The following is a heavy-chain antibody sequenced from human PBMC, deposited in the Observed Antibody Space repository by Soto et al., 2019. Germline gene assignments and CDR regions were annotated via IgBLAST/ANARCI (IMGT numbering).Heavy chain of an antibody. D-gene: IGHD2-21*02. CDR3: ASAPCGDCYYARSGMDV. CDR2: IIPIFGTA. V-gene: IGHV1-69*06. CDR1: GGTFSSYA. Sequence: SVKVSCKASGGTFSSYAISWVRQAPGQGLEWMGGIIPIFGTANYAQKFQGRVTITADKSTSTAYMELSSLRSEDTAVYYCASAPCGDCYYARSGMDVWGQGTTVTVSS. J-gene: IGHJ6*02.